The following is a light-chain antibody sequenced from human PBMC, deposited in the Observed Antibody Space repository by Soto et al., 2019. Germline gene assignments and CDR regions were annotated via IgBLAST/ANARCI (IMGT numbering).Light chain of an antibody. J-gene: IGKJ2*01. CDR1: QSVNTN. CDR3: QQYNNWPPHT. Sequence: EIVMTQSPATLSVSPGESATLSCRASQSVNTNLAWYQQKPGRAPRLLIHGASTRATGIPARFSGSGSGTKFTLNNSSLQSEDFAVYYCQQYNNWPPHTFGQGTKLEIK. V-gene: IGKV3-15*01. CDR2: GAS.